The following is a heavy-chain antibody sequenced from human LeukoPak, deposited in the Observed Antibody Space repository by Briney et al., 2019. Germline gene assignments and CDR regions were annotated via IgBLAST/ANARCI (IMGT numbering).Heavy chain of an antibody. CDR3: ARGGSGWYFGY. J-gene: IGHJ4*03. CDR1: GYSFTNYW. CDR2: IYTVDSDT. D-gene: IGHD6-19*01. V-gene: IGHV5-51*01. Sequence: GESLKISCKGSGYSFTNYWIGWVRQMPGKGLEYMGIIYTVDSDTKYSPSFQGQVTISVDKSINTAYLQWTSLKASDTAMYYCARGGSGWYFGYWGHGSLVTVSS.